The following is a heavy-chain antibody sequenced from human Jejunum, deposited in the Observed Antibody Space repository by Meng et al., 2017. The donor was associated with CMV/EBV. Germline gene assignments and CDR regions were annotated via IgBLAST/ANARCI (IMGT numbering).Heavy chain of an antibody. J-gene: IGHJ4*02. V-gene: IGHV3-21*01. CDR3: ARDDGKGYYGTDY. Sequence: CAASGFTFSSYSMNWVRQAPGKGLEWVSSISSSSSYIYYADSVKGRFTISRDNAKNSLYLQMNSLRAEDTAVYYCARDDGKGYYGTDYWGQGTLVTVSS. CDR2: ISSSSSYI. D-gene: IGHD3-22*01. CDR1: GFTFSSYS.